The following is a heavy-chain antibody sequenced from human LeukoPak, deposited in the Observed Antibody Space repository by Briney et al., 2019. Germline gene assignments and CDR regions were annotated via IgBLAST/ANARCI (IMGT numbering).Heavy chain of an antibody. CDR2: IKSKTDGGTT. D-gene: IGHD6-6*01. CDR3: AKLFTGYSSSNLDY. V-gene: IGHV3-15*01. Sequence: GGSLRLSCAASGFTFSNAWMSWVRQAPGKGLEWVGRIKSKTDGGTTDYAAPVKGRFTISRDDSKNTLYLQMNSLRAEDTALYYCAKLFTGYSSSNLDYWGQGTLVTVSS. J-gene: IGHJ4*02. CDR1: GFTFSNAW.